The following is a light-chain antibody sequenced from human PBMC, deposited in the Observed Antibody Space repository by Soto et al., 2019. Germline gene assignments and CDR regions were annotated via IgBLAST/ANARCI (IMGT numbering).Light chain of an antibody. J-gene: IGLJ1*01. CDR3: AAWDDSLNADYV. V-gene: IGLV1-44*01. CDR2: SNN. CDR1: SSNIGSNT. Sequence: QSMLTQPPSASGTPGQRVTISCSGSSSNIGSNTVNWYQQLPGTAPKLLIYSNNQRPSGVPDRFSGSKSGTSASLAISGLQSEDDTDYYCAAWDDSLNADYVFGTGTKVTVL.